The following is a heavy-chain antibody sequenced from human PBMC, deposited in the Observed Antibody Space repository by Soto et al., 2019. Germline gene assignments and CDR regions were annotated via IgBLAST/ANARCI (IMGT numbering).Heavy chain of an antibody. D-gene: IGHD3-3*01. CDR2: INHSGST. CDR3: ARGSAEVTIFGVVIAKYYFDY. CDR1: GGSFSGYY. J-gene: IGHJ4*02. V-gene: IGHV4-34*01. Sequence: SETLSLTCAVYGGSFSGYYWSWIRQPPGKGLEWIGEINHSGSTNYNPSLKSRVTISVDTSKNQFSLKLSSVTAADTAVYYCARGSAEVTIFGVVIAKYYFDYWGQGTLVTVSS.